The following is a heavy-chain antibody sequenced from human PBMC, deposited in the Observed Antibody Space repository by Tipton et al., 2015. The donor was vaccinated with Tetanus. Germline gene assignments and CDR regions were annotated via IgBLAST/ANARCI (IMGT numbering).Heavy chain of an antibody. Sequence: LSLTCTVSGDSISGGSYSWAWIRQHPGKGLDWIGYIYYIGTTSYNPSLKSRVTISVDTSKNQFSLTLSSVTAADTAVYYCARVAGGGNWFDPWGQGTLVTVSS. CDR2: IYYIGTT. J-gene: IGHJ5*02. CDR3: ARVAGGGNWFDP. V-gene: IGHV4-31*03. CDR1: GDSISGGSYS. D-gene: IGHD6-25*01.